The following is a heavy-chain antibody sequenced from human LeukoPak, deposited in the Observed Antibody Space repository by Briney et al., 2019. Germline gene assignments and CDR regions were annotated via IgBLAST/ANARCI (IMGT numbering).Heavy chain of an antibody. Sequence: GGSLRLSCAASGFTFSSYAMSWVRQAPGKGLKWVSAISGSGGSTYYADSVKGRFTISRDNSKNTLYLQKNSLRAEDTAVYYCAKGLTWIQIYFDYWGQGTLVTVSS. D-gene: IGHD5-18*01. CDR3: AKGLTWIQIYFDY. CDR1: GFTFSSYA. V-gene: IGHV3-23*01. J-gene: IGHJ4*02. CDR2: ISGSGGST.